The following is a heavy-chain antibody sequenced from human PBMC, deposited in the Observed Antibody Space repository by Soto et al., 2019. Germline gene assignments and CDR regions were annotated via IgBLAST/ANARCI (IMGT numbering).Heavy chain of an antibody. D-gene: IGHD3-22*01. V-gene: IGHV4-30-4*01. Sequence: SETLSLTCTVSGGSISRGDYYWSWIRQPPGKGLEWIGYIYYSGSTYYNPSLKSRVTISVDTSKNQFSLKLSSVTAADTAVYYCAREWRYYDSSGYPIYDAFDIWGQGTMVTVSS. CDR1: GGSISRGDYY. CDR3: AREWRYYDSSGYPIYDAFDI. CDR2: IYYSGST. J-gene: IGHJ3*02.